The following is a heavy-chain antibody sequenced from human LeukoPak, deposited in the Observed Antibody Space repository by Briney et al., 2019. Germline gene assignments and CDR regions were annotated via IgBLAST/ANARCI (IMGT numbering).Heavy chain of an antibody. CDR1: GGSVSSGSYY. Sequence: SQTLSLTCTVSGGSVSSGSYYWSWIRQPAGKGLEWIGHIYTSGRTNYNPSLKSRVTISVDTSKNQFSLKLSSVTAADTAVYYCARDDIVVVPAAIRGTYWFDPWGQGTLVTVSS. CDR3: ARDDIVVVPAAIRGTYWFDP. J-gene: IGHJ5*02. D-gene: IGHD2-2*02. V-gene: IGHV4-61*09. CDR2: IYTSGRT.